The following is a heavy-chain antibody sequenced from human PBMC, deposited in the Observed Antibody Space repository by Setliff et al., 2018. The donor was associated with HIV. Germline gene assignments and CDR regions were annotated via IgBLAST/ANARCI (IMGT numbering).Heavy chain of an antibody. J-gene: IGHJ4*02. D-gene: IGHD6-25*01. CDR3: ARGLDSAKIHY. Sequence: SETLSLTCTVSGGSISSGSYYWGWIRQPPGKGLEWIGSIYYSGSTYYNPSLQSRVTISVDTSKNLFSLRLSSVTASDTAVYYCARGLDSAKIHYWGQGTLVTAPQ. V-gene: IGHV4-39*01. CDR1: GGSISSGSYY. CDR2: IYYSGST.